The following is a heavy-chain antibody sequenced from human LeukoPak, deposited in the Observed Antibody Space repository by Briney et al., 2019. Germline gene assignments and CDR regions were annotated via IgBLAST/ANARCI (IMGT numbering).Heavy chain of an antibody. CDR3: ARDREYLPDY. V-gene: IGHV3-33*01. D-gene: IGHD2-2*01. Sequence: GRSLRLSCAASGFTFSSYGMHWVRQAPGKGLEWVAVIWYDGSNKYYADSVKGRFTISRDNSKNTLYLQMSSLRAEDTAVYYCARDREYLPDYWGQGTLVTVSS. J-gene: IGHJ4*02. CDR2: IWYDGSNK. CDR1: GFTFSSYG.